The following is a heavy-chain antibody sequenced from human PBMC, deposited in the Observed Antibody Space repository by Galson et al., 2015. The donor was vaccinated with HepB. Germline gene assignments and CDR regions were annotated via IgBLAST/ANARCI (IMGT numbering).Heavy chain of an antibody. V-gene: IGHV1-2*02. J-gene: IGHJ4*02. D-gene: IGHD2-15*01. CDR1: GYTFTGYY. CDR3: ARGAPRGCSGGSCYASAPKPDFDY. Sequence: SVKVSCKASGYTFTGYYMHWVRQAPGQGLEWMGWINPNSGGTNYAQKFQGRVTMTRDTSISTAYMELSRLRSDDTAVYYCARGAPRGCSGGSCYASAPKPDFDYWGQGTLVTVSS. CDR2: INPNSGGT.